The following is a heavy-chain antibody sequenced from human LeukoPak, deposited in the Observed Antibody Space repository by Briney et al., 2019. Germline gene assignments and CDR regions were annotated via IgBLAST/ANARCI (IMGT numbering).Heavy chain of an antibody. CDR3: ARDSSGWYYYGMDV. D-gene: IGHD6-19*01. CDR2: ISAYNGNT. Sequence: ASVKVSCKASGYTFTSYGISWVRQAPGQGLEWMGWISAYNGNTNYAQKLQGRVTMTTDTSTSTAYMELRSLRSDDTAVYYCARDSSGWYYYGMDVWGQGTTVTVPS. CDR1: GYTFTSYG. J-gene: IGHJ6*02. V-gene: IGHV1-18*01.